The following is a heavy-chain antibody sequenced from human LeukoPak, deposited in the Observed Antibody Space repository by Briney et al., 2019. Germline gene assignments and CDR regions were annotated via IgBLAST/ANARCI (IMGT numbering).Heavy chain of an antibody. CDR3: ASKIGYCSSVSCYLDY. CDR2: IRSSGGST. V-gene: IGHV3-23*01. Sequence: GGSLRLSCAASAFTFSSYDMNWARQAPGKGLEWVSAIRSSGGSTDYADSVKGRFTISRDNSKNILYLQMNSLRAEDTAVYYCASKIGYCSSVSCYLDYWGQGTLVTVSS. J-gene: IGHJ4*02. D-gene: IGHD2-15*01. CDR1: AFTFSSYD.